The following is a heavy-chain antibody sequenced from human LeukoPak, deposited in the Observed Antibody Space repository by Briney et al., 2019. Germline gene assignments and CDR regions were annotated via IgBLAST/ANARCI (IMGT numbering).Heavy chain of an antibody. CDR3: AKGSGLDY. Sequence: GGSLRLSCVASGFTFSSYAMNWVRQAPGKGLDWVSSISDDSSSTYSADSVKGRFTVSRDNSRNTLYLQMNSLGAEDTAVYYCAKGSGLDYWGRGTLVTVSS. D-gene: IGHD1-26*01. CDR2: ISDDSSST. J-gene: IGHJ4*02. V-gene: IGHV3-23*01. CDR1: GFTFSSYA.